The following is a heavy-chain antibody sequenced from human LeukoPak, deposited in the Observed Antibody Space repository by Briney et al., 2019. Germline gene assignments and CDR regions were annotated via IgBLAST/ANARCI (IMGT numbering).Heavy chain of an antibody. Sequence: PGGSLRLSCAASGFTFSSYSMNWVRQAPGKGLEWVSSISGSSYIYYADSVKGRFTISRVNAKNSLYLQMNSLRAEDTAVYYCAREPVTYYDFWSGYFYYFDCWGQGTLVTVSS. D-gene: IGHD3-3*01. CDR2: ISGSSYI. CDR3: AREPVTYYDFWSGYFYYFDC. V-gene: IGHV3-21*01. J-gene: IGHJ4*02. CDR1: GFTFSSYS.